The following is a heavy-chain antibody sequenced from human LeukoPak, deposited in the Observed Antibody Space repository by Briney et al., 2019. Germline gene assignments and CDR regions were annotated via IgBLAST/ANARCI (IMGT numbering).Heavy chain of an antibody. Sequence: SETLSLTCAVYGGSFSGYYWSWIRQPPGKGLEWIGYIYYSGSTNYNPSLKSRVTISVDTSKNQFSLKLSSVTAADTAVYYCARVKYFEWLNWFDPWGQGTLVTVSS. CDR3: ARVKYFEWLNWFDP. CDR1: GGSFSGYY. J-gene: IGHJ5*02. CDR2: IYYSGST. V-gene: IGHV4-59*01. D-gene: IGHD3-9*01.